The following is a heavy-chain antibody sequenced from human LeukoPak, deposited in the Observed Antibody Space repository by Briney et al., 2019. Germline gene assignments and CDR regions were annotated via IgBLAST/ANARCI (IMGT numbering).Heavy chain of an antibody. Sequence: GGSLRLSCAASGFTFSSCSMNWARQAPGKGLDWVSSISSSSSHIYYADSVKGRFTISRDNAKNSLYLQMNSLRAEDTAVYYCARGGLDLFDYWGQGTLVTVSS. V-gene: IGHV3-21*01. CDR1: GFTFSSCS. D-gene: IGHD1-1*01. CDR2: ISSSSSHI. CDR3: ARGGLDLFDY. J-gene: IGHJ4*02.